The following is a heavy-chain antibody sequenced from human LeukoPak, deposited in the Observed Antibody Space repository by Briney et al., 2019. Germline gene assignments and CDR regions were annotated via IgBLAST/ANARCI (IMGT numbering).Heavy chain of an antibody. CDR1: GGSISSYY. V-gene: IGHV4-4*07. CDR3: ARDSGSSWHNNWFDP. Sequence: SETLSLTCAVYGGSISSYYWSWIRQPAGKGLEWIGRIYTSGSTNYNPSLKSRVTMSVDTSKNQFSLKLSSVTAADTAVYYCARDSGSSWHNNWFDPWGQGTLVTVSS. D-gene: IGHD6-13*01. J-gene: IGHJ5*02. CDR2: IYTSGST.